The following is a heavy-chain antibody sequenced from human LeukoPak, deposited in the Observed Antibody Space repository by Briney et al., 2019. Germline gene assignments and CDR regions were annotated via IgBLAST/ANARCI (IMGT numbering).Heavy chain of an antibody. CDR1: GYTLTSYG. Sequence: ASVKVSCKASGYTLTSYGISWVRQAPGQGLEWMGWISAYNGNTNYAQKLQGRVTMTTDTSTSTAYMELRSLRSDDTAVYYCARDSLWFGELHHDYWGQGTLVTVSS. CDR2: ISAYNGNT. J-gene: IGHJ4*02. D-gene: IGHD3-10*01. V-gene: IGHV1-18*04. CDR3: ARDSLWFGELHHDY.